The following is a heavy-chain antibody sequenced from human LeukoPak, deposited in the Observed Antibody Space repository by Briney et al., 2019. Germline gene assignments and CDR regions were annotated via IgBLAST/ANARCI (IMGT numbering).Heavy chain of an antibody. V-gene: IGHV3-48*01. J-gene: IGHJ3*02. CDR1: GFTFSSYA. CDR3: ARPLRWELLGGEHDAFDI. D-gene: IGHD1-26*01. CDR2: ISSSSSTI. Sequence: GGSLRLSCAASGFTFSSYAMSWVRQAPGKGLEWVSYISSSSSTIYYADSVKGRFTISRDNAKNSLYLQMNSLRAEDTAVYYCARPLRWELLGGEHDAFDIWGQGTMVTVSS.